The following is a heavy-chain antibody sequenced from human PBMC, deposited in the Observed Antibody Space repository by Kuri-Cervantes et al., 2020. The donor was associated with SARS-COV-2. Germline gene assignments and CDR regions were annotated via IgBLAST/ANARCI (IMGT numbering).Heavy chain of an antibody. V-gene: IGHV7-4-1*02. J-gene: IGHJ6*03. CDR1: GYTFTSYA. CDR3: ARDGCNHGYYFLDV. D-gene: IGHD1-14*01. CDR2: INTNTGNP. Sequence: ASVKVSCKASGYTFTSYAMNWVRQAPGQGLEWMGWINTNTGNPTYAQGFTGRFVFSLDTSVSTAYLQISSLKAEDTAVYYCARDGCNHGYYFLDVWGTGTTVTVSS.